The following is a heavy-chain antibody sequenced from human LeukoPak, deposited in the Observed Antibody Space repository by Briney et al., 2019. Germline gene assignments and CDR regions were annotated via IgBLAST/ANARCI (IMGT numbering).Heavy chain of an antibody. J-gene: IGHJ4*02. Sequence: ASVKVSCKASGYTFTSYDINWVRQATGQGLEWMGWMNPNSGNTGYAQKFQGRVTITRNTSISTAYMELSSPRSEDTAVYYCARVLGYYYDSSGYSDYWGQGTLVTVSS. CDR3: ARVLGYYYDSSGYSDY. CDR2: MNPNSGNT. D-gene: IGHD3-22*01. V-gene: IGHV1-8*03. CDR1: GYTFTSYD.